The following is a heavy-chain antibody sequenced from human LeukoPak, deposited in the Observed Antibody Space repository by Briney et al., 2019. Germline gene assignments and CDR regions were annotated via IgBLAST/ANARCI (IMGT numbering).Heavy chain of an antibody. CDR1: GFTLSSYE. D-gene: IGHD4-23*01. J-gene: IGHJ4*02. CDR3: ARDSSYGGILDY. V-gene: IGHV3-48*03. Sequence: PGGSLRLSCAASGFTLSSYEMNWVRQAPGKGLEWVSYISSSGSTIYYADSVRARFTISRDNAKNSLYLQMNSLRAEDTAVYYCARDSSYGGILDYWGQGTLVTVSS. CDR2: ISSSGSTI.